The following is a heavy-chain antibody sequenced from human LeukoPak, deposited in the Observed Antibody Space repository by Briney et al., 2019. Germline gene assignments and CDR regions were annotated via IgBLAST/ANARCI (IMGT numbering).Heavy chain of an antibody. CDR1: GFTVSNKY. Sequence: GGSLRLSCVASGFTVSNKYMSWVRQAPGKGLEWVSVLYNAGSTYYADSVKGRFTISRDNSKNTLYLQVYSLRAEDTAVYYCASLKGLFDYFDSWGQGTLVTVSS. J-gene: IGHJ4*02. D-gene: IGHD3-22*01. CDR3: ASLKGLFDYFDS. V-gene: IGHV3-53*01. CDR2: LYNAGST.